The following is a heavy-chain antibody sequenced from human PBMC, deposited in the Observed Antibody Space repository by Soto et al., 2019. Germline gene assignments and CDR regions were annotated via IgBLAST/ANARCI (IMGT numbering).Heavy chain of an antibody. CDR2: ITGSGRDT. V-gene: IGHV3-23*01. Sequence: VGSLRLSCAASGFTFRNNVLSWVRQAPGKGLDWVSGITGSGRDTYYADSVKGRSTISRDNSKNTLYLQMNSLRAEDTAVYYCARERHSSGWLGAFEIWGQGTMVTV. D-gene: IGHD6-19*01. CDR1: GFTFRNNV. J-gene: IGHJ3*02. CDR3: ARERHSSGWLGAFEI.